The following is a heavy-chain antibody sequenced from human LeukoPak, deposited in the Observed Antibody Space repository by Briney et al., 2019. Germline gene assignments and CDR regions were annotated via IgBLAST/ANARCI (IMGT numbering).Heavy chain of an antibody. J-gene: IGHJ4*02. V-gene: IGHV3-11*01. CDR1: GFTFSDYY. CDR3: ATDVPYSSGWLNFDY. Sequence: TGGSLRLSCAASGFTFSDYYMSWIRQAPGKGLEWVSYISGSGSTIYYADSVKGRFTISRDNAKNSLNLQMNSLRAEDTAVYYCATDVPYSSGWLNFDYWGQGTLVTVSS. D-gene: IGHD6-19*01. CDR2: ISGSGSTI.